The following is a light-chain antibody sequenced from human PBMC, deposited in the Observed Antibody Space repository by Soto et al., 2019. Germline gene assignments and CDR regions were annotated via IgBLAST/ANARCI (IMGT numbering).Light chain of an antibody. CDR2: AAS. CDR3: QQTYITPPT. Sequence: DIQMTQSPASLSPSVGDRVTITCRASQSISSNLNWYQQKPGKAPKLLIYAASSLQSGVPSRFSGSGSGTDFTLTISSLQPEDFATYYCQQTYITPPTFGQGTKVDIK. CDR1: QSISSN. V-gene: IGKV1-39*01. J-gene: IGKJ1*01.